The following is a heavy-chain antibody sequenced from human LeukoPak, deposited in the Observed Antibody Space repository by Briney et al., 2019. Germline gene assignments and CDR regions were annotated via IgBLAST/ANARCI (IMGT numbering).Heavy chain of an antibody. CDR1: WGSVSRGDYY. CDR2: IFYSGST. CDR3: ARYYDTTLGAFDS. Sequence: SQTLPLTCTVSWGSVSRGDYYWSWIRHPPGKALEWIAYIFYSGSTYYNPFLRSRLTISVGTSKNQCSLKLSSVTAADTAIYYCARYYDTTLGAFDSGGQGRMVTVSS. D-gene: IGHD3-22*01. J-gene: IGHJ3*02. V-gene: IGHV4-30-4*01.